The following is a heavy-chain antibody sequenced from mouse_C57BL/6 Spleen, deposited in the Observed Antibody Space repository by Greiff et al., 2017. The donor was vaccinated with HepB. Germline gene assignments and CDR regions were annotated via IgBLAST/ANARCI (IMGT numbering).Heavy chain of an antibody. CDR1: GFNIKDDY. V-gene: IGHV14-4*01. Sequence: VELQQSGAELVRPGASVKLSCTASGFNIKDDYMHWVKQRPEQGLEWIGWIDPENGDTEYDSKFKGKATITADTSSNTAYLQLSSLTSEDAAVYYCACPVRSFAYWGQGTLVTVSA. CDR2: IDPENGDT. J-gene: IGHJ3*01. CDR3: ACPVRSFAY.